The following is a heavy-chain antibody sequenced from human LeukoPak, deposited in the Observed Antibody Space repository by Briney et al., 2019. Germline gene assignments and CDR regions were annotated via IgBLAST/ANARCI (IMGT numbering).Heavy chain of an antibody. Sequence: SETLSLTCTVSGGSISSYYWGWLGQPPGKGLEWSGYIYYSESTNYNPSLKSRVTISVDTSKNQSSLKLSPVTAADTAVYYCAREAHCGGDCPSPRGWFDPWGQGTLVTVSS. J-gene: IGHJ5*02. D-gene: IGHD2-21*02. V-gene: IGHV4-59*12. CDR3: AREAHCGGDCPSPRGWFDP. CDR1: GGSISSYY. CDR2: IYYSEST.